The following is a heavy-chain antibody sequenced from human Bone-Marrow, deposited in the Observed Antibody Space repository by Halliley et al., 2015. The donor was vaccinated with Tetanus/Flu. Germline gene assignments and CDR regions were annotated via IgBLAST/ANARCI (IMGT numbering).Heavy chain of an antibody. J-gene: IGHJ4*02. CDR1: GFTFGTNS. V-gene: IGHV3-21*04. Sequence: SLRLSCAASGFTFGTNSMSWVRQAPGKGLEWVSSISSSSAFINYADSVKGRFAISRDNAKNSLYLQMNSLKTEDTAVYYCRAGRGGLDYWGQGILVTVSS. CDR2: ISSSSAFI. CDR3: RAGRGGLDY. D-gene: IGHD3-10*01.